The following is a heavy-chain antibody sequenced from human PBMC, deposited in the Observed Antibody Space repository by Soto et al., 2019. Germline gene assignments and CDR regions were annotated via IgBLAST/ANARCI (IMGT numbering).Heavy chain of an antibody. J-gene: IGHJ4*02. D-gene: IGHD3-10*01. Sequence: QLQLQESGPGLVKPSETLSLTCTVSGGSISSSSYYWGWIRQPPGKGLEWIGSIYYSGSTYYNPSLKRRVTISVDTSKNQFSLKLSSVTAADTAVYYCARDDYYGSGSYGGWNYFDYWGQGTLVTVSS. CDR3: ARDDYYGSGSYGGWNYFDY. CDR1: GGSISSSSYY. V-gene: IGHV4-39*02. CDR2: IYYSGST.